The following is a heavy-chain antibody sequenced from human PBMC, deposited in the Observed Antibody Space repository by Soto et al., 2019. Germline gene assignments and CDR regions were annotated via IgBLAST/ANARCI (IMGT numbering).Heavy chain of an antibody. CDR2: ISGSGGST. J-gene: IGHJ6*02. D-gene: IGHD6-19*01. CDR3: AKDRARLIAVADPRTYGMDV. CDR1: GFTFSSYA. Sequence: GGSLRLSCAASGFTFSSYAMSWVRQAPGKGLEWVSAISGSGGSTYYADSVKGRFTISRDNSKNTLYLQMNSLRAEDTAVYYCAKDRARLIAVADPRTYGMDVWGQGTTVTVSS. V-gene: IGHV3-23*01.